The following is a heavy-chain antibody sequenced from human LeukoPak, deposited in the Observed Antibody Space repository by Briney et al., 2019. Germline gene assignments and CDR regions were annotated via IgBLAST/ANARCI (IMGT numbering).Heavy chain of an antibody. D-gene: IGHD2-2*01. Sequence: SETLSLTCTVSGGSISSSSYYWGWIRQPPGKGLEWIGSIYHSGSTYYNPSLKSRVTMSVDTSKNQFSLKLSSVTAADTAVYYCARDGVPAAPFMFDYWGQGTLVTVSS. CDR3: ARDGVPAAPFMFDY. CDR1: GGSISSSSYY. J-gene: IGHJ4*02. V-gene: IGHV4-39*07. CDR2: IYHSGST.